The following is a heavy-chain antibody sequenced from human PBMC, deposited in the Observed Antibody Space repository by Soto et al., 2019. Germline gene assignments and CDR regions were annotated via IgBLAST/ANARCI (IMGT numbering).Heavy chain of an antibody. CDR3: ARGEWERRRAFDI. Sequence: GASVKVSCKASGGTFSSYTISWVRQAPGQGLEWMGRIIPILGIANYAQKFQGRVTITADKSTSTAYMELSSLRSEDTAVYYCARGEWERRRAFDIWGQGTMVTVSS. D-gene: IGHD1-26*01. J-gene: IGHJ3*02. V-gene: IGHV1-69*02. CDR1: GGTFSSYT. CDR2: IIPILGIA.